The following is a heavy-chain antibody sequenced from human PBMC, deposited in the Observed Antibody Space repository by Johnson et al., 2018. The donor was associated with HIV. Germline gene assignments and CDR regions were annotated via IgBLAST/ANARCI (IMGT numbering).Heavy chain of an antibody. CDR3: AKDMGRYSGSYGNYDAFDI. V-gene: IGHV3-20*04. Sequence: VQLVESGGGVVQPGRSLRLSCAASGFTFDDYGMSWVRQAPGKGLEWVSGIIWNGGSTGYADSVKGRFTISRDNSKNSLYLQMNSLRTEDTALYYCAKDMGRYSGSYGNYDAFDIWGQGTVVHVSS. J-gene: IGHJ3*02. D-gene: IGHD1-26*01. CDR1: GFTFDDYG. CDR2: IIWNGGST.